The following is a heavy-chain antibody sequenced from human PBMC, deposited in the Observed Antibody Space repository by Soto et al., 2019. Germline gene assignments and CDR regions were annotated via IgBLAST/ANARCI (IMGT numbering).Heavy chain of an antibody. V-gene: IGHV3-7*04. CDR2: IKPDGSEK. Sequence: GGSLRLSCAASGFTFNTYWMSWVRQAPGKGLEWVANIKPDGSEKWYVDSVKGRFTISRDNAKNSLYLQMNSLRAEDTAVYFCARGDYYDTSGPFSDAFDIWGQGAMVTVSS. CDR1: GFTFNTYW. CDR3: ARGDYYDTSGPFSDAFDI. J-gene: IGHJ3*02. D-gene: IGHD3-22*01.